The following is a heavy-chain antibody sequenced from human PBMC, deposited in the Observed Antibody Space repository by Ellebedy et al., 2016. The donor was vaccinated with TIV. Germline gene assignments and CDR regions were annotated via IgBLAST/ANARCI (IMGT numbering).Heavy chain of an antibody. J-gene: IGHJ4*02. D-gene: IGHD5-18*01. CDR2: IYYSGST. V-gene: IGHV4-31*03. CDR1: GCSISSGGYY. Sequence: SETLSLTFTVSGCSISSGGYYWSSIRQPPGKGLEWIGYIYYSGSTYYNPSLKTRVTISVDTSKNQFSLKLSSVTAADTAVYYCARVPRIQLWLYFDYWGQGTLVTVSS. CDR3: ARVPRIQLWLYFDY.